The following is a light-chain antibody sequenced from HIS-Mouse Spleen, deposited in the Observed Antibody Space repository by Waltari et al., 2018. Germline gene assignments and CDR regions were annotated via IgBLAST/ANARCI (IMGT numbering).Light chain of an antibody. J-gene: IGLJ2*01. V-gene: IGLV3-25*03. Sequence: SYELTQPPSVSLSPGQTTRITCSGDALPKQYPYRYQQKPGQAPVLVRYKDSEGPSGIPERFPGSSSGTTVTLTISGVQAEDEADYYCQSADSSGTYSVVFGGGTKLTVL. CDR2: KDS. CDR1: ALPKQY. CDR3: QSADSSGTYSVV.